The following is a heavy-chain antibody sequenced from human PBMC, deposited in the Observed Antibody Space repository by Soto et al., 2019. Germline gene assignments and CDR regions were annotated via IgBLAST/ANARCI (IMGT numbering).Heavy chain of an antibody. J-gene: IGHJ3*02. D-gene: IGHD6-19*01. V-gene: IGHV4-31*03. CDR1: VGSTRKDNFY. CDR3: ARDVEGTVTGRGALGI. Sequence: QVQLQESGQGLVKPAQTLSITCTASVGSTRKDNFYWGYLRHRQGKGWEWIGSISYSGYTYFHPSLKSRVIISVDPSNNQFSLILNSVTAADTAVYYCARDVEGTVTGRGALGIWGRGTLVTVSS. CDR2: ISYSGYT.